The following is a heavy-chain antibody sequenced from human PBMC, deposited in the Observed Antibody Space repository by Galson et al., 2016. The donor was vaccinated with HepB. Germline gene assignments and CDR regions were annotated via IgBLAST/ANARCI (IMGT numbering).Heavy chain of an antibody. CDR3: ARAVMLGRGRDV. V-gene: IGHV6-1*01. Sequence: CAISGDSVYNNGAAWVWIRQSPSRGLEWLGRTFYRSTWENHYAGSVKNRITISPDTSRHQFSLHLTSATPEDTAVYYCARAVMLGRGRDVWGQGTTVTVS. CDR2: TFYRSTWEN. J-gene: IGHJ6*02. CDR1: GDSVYNNGAA. D-gene: IGHD3-10*01.